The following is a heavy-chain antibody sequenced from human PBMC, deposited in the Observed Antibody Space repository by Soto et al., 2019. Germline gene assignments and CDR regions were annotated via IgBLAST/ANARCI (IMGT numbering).Heavy chain of an antibody. Sequence: ASVKVSCKASGYTFTRYDINWVRQATVQGLEWMGWMNPNSGNTGYAQKFQGRVTMTRNTSISTAYMELSSLRSEDTAVYYCAREGSGWYLSYYYYYYMDVWGKGTTVTVSS. CDR2: MNPNSGNT. CDR3: AREGSGWYLSYYYYYYMDV. D-gene: IGHD6-19*01. J-gene: IGHJ6*03. CDR1: GYTFTRYD. V-gene: IGHV1-8*01.